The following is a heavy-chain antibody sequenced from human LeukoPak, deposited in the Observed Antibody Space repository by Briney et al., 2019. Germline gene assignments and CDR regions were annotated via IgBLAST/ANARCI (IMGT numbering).Heavy chain of an antibody. D-gene: IGHD6-13*01. Sequence: GSLRLSCEAPGFTFSSYAMTWVRQPPGKGLEWVPAISGSGGSTYYADSVKGRFTISRDNSKNPLYLQMNSLRAEDTAVYYCAKDYSSSWYISYYFDYWGQGTLVTVSS. CDR2: ISGSGGST. CDR3: AKDYSSSWYISYYFDY. J-gene: IGHJ4*02. CDR1: GFTFSSYA. V-gene: IGHV3-23*01.